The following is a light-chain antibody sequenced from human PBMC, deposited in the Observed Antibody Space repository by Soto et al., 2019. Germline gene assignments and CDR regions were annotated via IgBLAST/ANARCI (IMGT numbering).Light chain of an antibody. Sequence: QSALTQPASASGSPGQSVTISCTGTKNDIGVYDFVSWYQHHPGKAPRLIIYEVVQRLSGVHDRFSGSKSGNTASLTVSGLQAADEADYFCKSYAGSNTYVFGSGTKVTVL. CDR1: KNDIGVYDF. CDR2: EVV. CDR3: KSYAGSNTYV. J-gene: IGLJ1*01. V-gene: IGLV2-8*01.